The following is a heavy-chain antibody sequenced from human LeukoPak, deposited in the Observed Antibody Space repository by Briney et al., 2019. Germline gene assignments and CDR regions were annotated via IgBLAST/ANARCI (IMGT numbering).Heavy chain of an antibody. CDR1: GYTLTELS. J-gene: IGHJ4*02. V-gene: IGHV1-24*01. D-gene: IGHD1-26*01. CDR3: VTDPRELVNFDY. CDR2: FDPEYGEA. Sequence: GASVKVSCKISGYTLTELSMHWVRQSPGKGLEWMGGFDPEYGEAIYAQKFQGRVTMTEDTSTDTVYMEMGSLRSEDTAVYYCVTDPRELVNFDYWGQGTLVTVSS.